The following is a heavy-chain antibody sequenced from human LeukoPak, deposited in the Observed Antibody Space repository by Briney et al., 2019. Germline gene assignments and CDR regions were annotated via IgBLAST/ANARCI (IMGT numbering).Heavy chain of an antibody. CDR1: GFTFSAHS. CDR3: ARDRYSSAWYEE. D-gene: IGHD6-19*01. Sequence: GGSLRLSCAASGFTFSAHSMNWVRQAPGKGLVWVSHINSGGSSTSYADSVKGRFTISRDNAKNTLYLQMNSLRAEDTAVYYCARDRYSSAWYEEWGQGTLVTVSS. CDR2: INSGGSST. J-gene: IGHJ4*02. V-gene: IGHV3-74*01.